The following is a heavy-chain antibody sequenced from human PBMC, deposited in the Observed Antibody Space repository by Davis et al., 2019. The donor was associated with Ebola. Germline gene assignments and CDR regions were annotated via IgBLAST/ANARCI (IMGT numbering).Heavy chain of an antibody. V-gene: IGHV4-34*01. CDR3: ARGARRAASPITLKRRLYYFGLDV. J-gene: IGHJ6*02. D-gene: IGHD1-20*01. CDR2: IFHSGNT. Sequence: MPSETLSLTCAVNGGAFNIYYWTWIRQAPGKGLEWIGDIFHSGNTNYNPSLKSRITLSVDTSKNQFALRLRSVTAADTGVYFCARGARRAASPITLKRRLYYFGLDVWGRGTTVTVSS. CDR1: GGAFNIYY.